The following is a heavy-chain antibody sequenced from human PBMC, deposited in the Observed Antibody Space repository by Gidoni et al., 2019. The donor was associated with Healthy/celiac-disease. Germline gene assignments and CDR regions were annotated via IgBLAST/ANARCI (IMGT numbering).Heavy chain of an antibody. Sequence: EVQLVESGGGLVQPGGSLRLSCAASGFTFSSYEMNWVRQAPGKGLEWVSYLSSSGSTIYYADSVKGRFTISRDNAKNSLYLQMNSLRAEDTAVYYCASRRWLQPHDYWGQGTLVTVSS. CDR2: LSSSGSTI. CDR1: GFTFSSYE. J-gene: IGHJ4*02. CDR3: ASRRWLQPHDY. D-gene: IGHD5-12*01. V-gene: IGHV3-48*03.